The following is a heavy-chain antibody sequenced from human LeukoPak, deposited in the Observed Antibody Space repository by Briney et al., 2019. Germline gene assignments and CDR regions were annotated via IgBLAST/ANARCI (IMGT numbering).Heavy chain of an antibody. J-gene: IGHJ4*02. V-gene: IGHV3-66*01. CDR3: AKDGNSGSYYYFDY. CDR1: GFTVSSNY. CDR2: FYRSDFT. D-gene: IGHD1-26*01. Sequence: GGSLRLSCAASGFTVSSNYMSWVRQAPGKGLEWVSVFYRSDFTSHADSVKGRFGISRDNSKNMLYLQMNSLRAEDTAVYYCAKDGNSGSYYYFDYWGQGTLVTVSS.